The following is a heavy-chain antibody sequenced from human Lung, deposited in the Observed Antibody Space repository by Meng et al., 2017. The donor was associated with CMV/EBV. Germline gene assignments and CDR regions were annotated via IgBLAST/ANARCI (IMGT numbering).Heavy chain of an antibody. CDR3: ASALVRTVTTYYYYLYGLDV. CDR1: GGTFSKYA. D-gene: IGHD3-10*01. V-gene: IGHV1-69*10. CDR2: IIPMIDKA. Sequence: SVXVFCYASGGTFSKYAFSWVRQAPGQGLEWMGGIIPMIDKAHYAQKFQGVVTITADKSTSTAYMELSSLRSDDTAVYYCASALVRTVTTYYYYLYGLDVWGQGTTVTVSS. J-gene: IGHJ6*02.